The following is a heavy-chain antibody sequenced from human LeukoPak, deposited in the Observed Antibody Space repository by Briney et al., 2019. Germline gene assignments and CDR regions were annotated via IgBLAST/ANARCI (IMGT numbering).Heavy chain of an antibody. CDR1: GFTVSSNY. V-gene: IGHV3-66*02. CDR2: IYSGGST. CDR3: ARPAIRAPGAFDI. J-gene: IGHJ3*02. Sequence: PGGSLRLSCAASGFTVSSNYMSWVRQAPGKGLEWVSVIYSGGSTYYADSVKGRFTISRDNSRNTLYLQMNSLRAEDTAVYYCARPAIRAPGAFDIWGQETMVTVSS. D-gene: IGHD2-21*01.